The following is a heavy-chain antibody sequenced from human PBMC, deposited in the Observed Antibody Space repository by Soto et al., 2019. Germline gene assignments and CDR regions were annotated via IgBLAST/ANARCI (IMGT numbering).Heavy chain of an antibody. J-gene: IGHJ3*02. CDR3: AKDSSSGLEAFDI. D-gene: IGHD6-19*01. V-gene: IGHV3-23*01. Sequence: GGSLRLSYAASGFTFSSYAMSWVRQAPGKGLEWVSAISGSGGSTYYADSVKGRFTISRDNSKNTLYLQMNSLRAEDTAVYYCAKDSSSGLEAFDIWGQGTMVTVSS. CDR1: GFTFSSYA. CDR2: ISGSGGST.